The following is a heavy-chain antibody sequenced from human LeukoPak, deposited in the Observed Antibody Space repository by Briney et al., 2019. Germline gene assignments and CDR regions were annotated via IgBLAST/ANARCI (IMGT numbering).Heavy chain of an antibody. CDR1: GVTVGNNY. D-gene: IGHD4-17*01. V-gene: IGHV3-53*05. J-gene: IGHJ4*02. CDR3: AKDEPFDYGDYVGYFDY. CDR2: IYSGGST. Sequence: GGSLRLSCAASGVTVGNNYMNWVRQAPGKGLEWVSLIYSGGSTHYADSVKGRFTISRDNSKNTLYLQMNSLRAEDTAVYYCAKDEPFDYGDYVGYFDYWGQGTLVTVSS.